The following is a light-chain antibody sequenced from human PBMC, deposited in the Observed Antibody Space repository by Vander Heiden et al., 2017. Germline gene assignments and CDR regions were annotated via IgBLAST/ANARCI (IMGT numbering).Light chain of an antibody. J-gene: IGKJ1*01. CDR1: QSDSSN. CDR2: GAS. CDR3: QQHKNWPPWT. Sequence: EIVMTQSPATLSVSPGERATLSCRASQSDSSNLAWYQQKPGQAPRLLIYGASTRATGIPARFSGSGYGTEFTLTISSRQSEDFAVYYCQQHKNWPPWTFGQGTKVEIK. V-gene: IGKV3-15*01.